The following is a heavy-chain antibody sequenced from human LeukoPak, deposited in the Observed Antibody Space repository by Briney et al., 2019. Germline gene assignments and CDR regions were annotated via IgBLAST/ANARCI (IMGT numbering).Heavy chain of an antibody. CDR2: IIPIFGTA. D-gene: IGHD3-3*01. V-gene: IGHV1-69*13. J-gene: IGHJ5*02. CDR3: ARDADYLDYDFWSGYLNWFDP. CDR1: GGSFSSHA. Sequence: ASVNVSCKASGGSFSSHAISWVRQATGQGLEWMGGIIPIFGTANYAQKFQGRVTITADESTSTAYMELSSLRSEDTAVYYCARDADYLDYDFWSGYLNWFDPWGQGTLVTVSS.